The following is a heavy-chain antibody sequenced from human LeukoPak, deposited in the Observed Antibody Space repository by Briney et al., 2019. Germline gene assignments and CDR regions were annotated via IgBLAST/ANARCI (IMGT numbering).Heavy chain of an antibody. J-gene: IGHJ6*02. Sequence: GGSLRLSCAASGFTFDDYAMHWFRQAPGKGLEWVSLISGDGGSTYYADSVKGRFTISRDNSKNSLYLQMNSLRTEDTALYYCAKDIGDGYNLPYYYGMDVWGQGTTVTVSS. V-gene: IGHV3-43*02. CDR3: AKDIGDGYNLPYYYGMDV. D-gene: IGHD5-24*01. CDR2: ISGDGGST. CDR1: GFTFDDYA.